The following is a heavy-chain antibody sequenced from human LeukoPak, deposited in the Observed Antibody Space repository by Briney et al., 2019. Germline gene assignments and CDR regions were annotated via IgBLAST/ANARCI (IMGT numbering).Heavy chain of an antibody. CDR1: GYTFTSYG. CDR3: ARELYDFWSGYYTGMAGY. V-gene: IGHV1-18*01. J-gene: IGHJ4*02. Sequence: ASVKVSCKASGYTFTSYGISWVRQAPGQGLEWMGWISAYNGSTNYAQKLQGRVTMTTDTSTSTAYMELRSLRSDDTAVYYCARELYDFWSGYYTGMAGYWGQGTLVTVSS. D-gene: IGHD3-3*01. CDR2: ISAYNGST.